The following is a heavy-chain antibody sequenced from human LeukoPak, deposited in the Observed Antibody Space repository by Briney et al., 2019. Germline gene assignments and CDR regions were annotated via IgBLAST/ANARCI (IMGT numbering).Heavy chain of an antibody. CDR2: IYHSGST. Sequence: PSENLSLTCAVSGGSISSGGYSWSWIRQPPGKGLEWIGYIYHSGSTYYNPSLKSRVTISVDRSKNQFSLKLSSVTAADTAVYYCARAFRAYGSGSYRNWFDPWGQGTLVTVSS. J-gene: IGHJ5*02. D-gene: IGHD3-10*01. CDR1: GGSISSGGYS. V-gene: IGHV4-30-2*01. CDR3: ARAFRAYGSGSYRNWFDP.